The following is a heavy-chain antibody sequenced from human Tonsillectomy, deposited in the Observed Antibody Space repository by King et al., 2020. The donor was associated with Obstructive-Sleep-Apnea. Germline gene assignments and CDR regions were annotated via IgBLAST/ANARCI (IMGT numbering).Heavy chain of an antibody. V-gene: IGHV5-10-1*03. CDR1: GYIFTNDW. J-gene: IGHJ4*02. Sequence: VQLVESGVEVKKPGESLMISCKASGYIFTNDWISWVRQMPGRGLEWMGRIDPSDSYINYSPSFQGHVTLSIDKSINTAYLQWSSLKASDTAMYYCSRAGSTGYGEYWGQGTLVTVSS. D-gene: IGHD3-10*01. CDR2: IDPSDSYI. CDR3: SRAGSTGYGEY.